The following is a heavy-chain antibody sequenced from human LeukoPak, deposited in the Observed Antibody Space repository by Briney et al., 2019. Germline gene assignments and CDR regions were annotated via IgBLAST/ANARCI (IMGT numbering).Heavy chain of an antibody. Sequence: SETLSLTCTVSGGSISSGSYYWSWIRPPAGKGLEWIGRIYTSGSTNYNPSLKSRVTMSVDTSKRQFSLKLTSVTAADTAVYYCAGESEITMVRGVSLGSYYYMDVWGKGTTVTISS. CDR1: GGSISSGSYY. J-gene: IGHJ6*03. D-gene: IGHD3-10*01. CDR3: AGESEITMVRGVSLGSYYYMDV. V-gene: IGHV4-61*02. CDR2: IYTSGST.